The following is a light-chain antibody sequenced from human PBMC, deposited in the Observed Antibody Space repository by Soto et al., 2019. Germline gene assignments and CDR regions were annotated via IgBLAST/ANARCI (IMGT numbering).Light chain of an antibody. CDR2: SSY. Sequence: QSVLTQPPSASGTPGQRVSISCSGSRSNIGTNTVNWYQQFPGTAPKLLIFSSYLRLSGVPDRFSASRSGASASLAISGLQSEDEADYYGAAWDDSLDAYVFGSGTKVTVL. CDR1: RSNIGTNT. V-gene: IGLV1-44*01. J-gene: IGLJ1*01. CDR3: AAWDDSLDAYV.